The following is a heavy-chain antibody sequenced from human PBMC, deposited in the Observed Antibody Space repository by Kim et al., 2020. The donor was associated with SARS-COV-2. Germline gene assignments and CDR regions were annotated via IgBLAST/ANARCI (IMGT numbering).Heavy chain of an antibody. J-gene: IGHJ4*02. Sequence: SPSFQGNVTISADKSISTAYLQWSSLKASDTAMYYCAREAPRGYYGPIDYWGQGTLVTVSS. V-gene: IGHV5-10-1*01. D-gene: IGHD3-10*01. CDR3: AREAPRGYYGPIDY.